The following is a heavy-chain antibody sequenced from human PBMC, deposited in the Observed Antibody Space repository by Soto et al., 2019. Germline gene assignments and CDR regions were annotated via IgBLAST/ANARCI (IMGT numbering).Heavy chain of an antibody. CDR3: ANIGSGSGHYYYYYGMDV. CDR1: GFTFSSYA. J-gene: IGHJ6*02. CDR2: ISGSGGST. V-gene: IGHV3-23*01. Sequence: EVQLLESGGGLVQPGGSLRLSCAASGFTFSSYAMSWVRQAPGKGLEWVSAISGSGGSTYYADSVKGRFTISRDNYKNRLYLQMNCLTAEATAVYSCANIGSGSGHYYYYYGMDVWGQGTTVTVSS. D-gene: IGHD3-10*01.